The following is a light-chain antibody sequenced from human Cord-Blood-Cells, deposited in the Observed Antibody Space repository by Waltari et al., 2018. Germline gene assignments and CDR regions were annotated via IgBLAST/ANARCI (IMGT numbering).Light chain of an antibody. J-gene: IGLJ1*01. Sequence: QSVLTQPPSASGTPGQRVTISCSGSSSNIGSNYVYWYQQPPGTAPQLLIYRNNPPPSGFPDLFSGSKSGTSASLAISGLRSEDEADYYCAAWDDSLSGYVFGTGTKVTVL. CDR1: SSNIGSNY. V-gene: IGLV1-47*01. CDR3: AAWDDSLSGYV. CDR2: RNN.